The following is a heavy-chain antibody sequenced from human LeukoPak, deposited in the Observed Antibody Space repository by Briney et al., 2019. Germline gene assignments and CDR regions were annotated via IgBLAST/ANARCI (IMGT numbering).Heavy chain of an antibody. CDR3: ARGLLFLWSGSRGWFDP. CDR1: GYTFTSYD. V-gene: IGHV1-8*01. D-gene: IGHD3-10*01. Sequence: ASVKVSCKASGYTFTSYDINWVRQATGQGLEWMGWMNPNSGNTGYAQKFQGRVTMTRNTSISTAYMELSSLRSEDTAVYYCARGLLFLWSGSRGWFDPWGQGTLVTVSS. CDR2: MNPNSGNT. J-gene: IGHJ5*02.